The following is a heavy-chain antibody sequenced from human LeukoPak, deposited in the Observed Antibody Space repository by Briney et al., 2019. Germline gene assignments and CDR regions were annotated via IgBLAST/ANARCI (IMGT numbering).Heavy chain of an antibody. CDR2: ISGNAGST. J-gene: IGHJ4*02. V-gene: IGHV3-23*01. D-gene: IGHD3-3*01. Sequence: GGSPRLSCAASGFTLSSYAMSWVRQAPGKGLEWVSLISGNAGSTYYADSVKGRFTISRDITKNTLYLQMNSLRAEDTATYYYAKDGLQSSEWLPPLNYWGQGTLVTVSS. CDR1: GFTLSSYA. CDR3: AKDGLQSSEWLPPLNY.